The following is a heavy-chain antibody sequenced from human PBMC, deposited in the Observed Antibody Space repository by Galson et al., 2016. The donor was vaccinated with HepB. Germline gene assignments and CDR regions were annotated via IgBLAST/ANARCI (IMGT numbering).Heavy chain of an antibody. CDR2: ISGRGENI. CDR3: ARDVQYRFDS. J-gene: IGHJ4*02. Sequence: SLRLSCAASPASGLNFDTYTMNWIRQAPGKGLEWVSSISGRGENIHYADSVRGRFSVSTDSSTTTAYMELRSLRFDDTALYYCARDVQYRFDSWGQGTLVTVSS. CDR1: GLNFDTYT. V-gene: IGHV3-23*01. D-gene: IGHD2/OR15-2a*01.